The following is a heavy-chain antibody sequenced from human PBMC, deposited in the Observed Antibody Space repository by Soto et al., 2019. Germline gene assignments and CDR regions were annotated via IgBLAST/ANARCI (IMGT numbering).Heavy chain of an antibody. CDR3: ASATPMVRAYYGMDV. D-gene: IGHD3-10*01. V-gene: IGHV1-69*01. J-gene: IGHJ6*02. CDR1: GGTFSSYA. CDR2: IIPIFGTA. Sequence: QVQLVQSGAEVKKPGSSVKVSCRASGGTFSSYAISWVRQAPGQGLEWMGGIIPIFGTANYAQKFQGRVTITADESTSTDYMELSSLRSEDTAVYYCASATPMVRAYYGMDVWGQGTTVTVSS.